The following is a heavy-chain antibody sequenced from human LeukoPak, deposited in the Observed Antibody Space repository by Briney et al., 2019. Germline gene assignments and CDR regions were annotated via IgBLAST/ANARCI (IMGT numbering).Heavy chain of an antibody. V-gene: IGHV5-51*01. J-gene: IGHJ6*02. CDR2: IYPGDSDT. CDR1: GYTFDSYG. CDR3: ASIVVAAAGRGYYYYGMDV. Sequence: GASVKVSCKASGYTFDSYGISWVRQMPGKGLEWMGIIYPGDSDTRYSPSFQGQVTISADKSISTTYVQWSSLKASDTAIYYCASIVVAAAGRGYYYYGMDVWGQVTTVTVSS. D-gene: IGHD6-13*01.